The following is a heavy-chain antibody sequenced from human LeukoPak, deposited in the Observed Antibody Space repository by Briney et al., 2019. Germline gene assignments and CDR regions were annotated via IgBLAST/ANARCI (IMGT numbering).Heavy chain of an antibody. CDR1: GFTFSNYA. D-gene: IGHD6-19*01. V-gene: IGHV3-23*01. CDR2: ISGSTSTT. Sequence: GGSLRLSCAASGFTFSNYAMSWVRQAPGKGLEWVSAISGSTSTTYYADSVKGRFTISRDRAKNTLYLQMNSLRAEDTAVYYCAKTFRAVASAFDYWAQGTLVTVSS. CDR3: AKTFRAVASAFDY. J-gene: IGHJ4*02.